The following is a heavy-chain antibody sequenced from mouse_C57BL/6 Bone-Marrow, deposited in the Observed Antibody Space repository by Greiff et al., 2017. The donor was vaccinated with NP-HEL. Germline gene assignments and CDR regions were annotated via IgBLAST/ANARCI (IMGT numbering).Heavy chain of an antibody. CDR2: ISSGGDYI. J-gene: IGHJ4*01. V-gene: IGHV5-9-1*02. D-gene: IGHD1-2*01. Sequence: EVKLMESGEGLVKPGGSLKLSCAASGFTFSSYAMSWVRQTPEKRLEWVAYISSGGDYIYYADTVKGRFTISRDNARNTLYLQMSSLKSEDTAMYYCTRVDGHLYYYAMDYWGQGTSVTVSS. CDR1: GFTFSSYA. CDR3: TRVDGHLYYYAMDY.